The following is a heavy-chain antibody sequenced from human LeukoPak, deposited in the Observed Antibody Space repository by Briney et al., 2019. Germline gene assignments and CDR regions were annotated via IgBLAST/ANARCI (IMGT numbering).Heavy chain of an antibody. V-gene: IGHV3-11*01. CDR3: TRQRRGTYDAFDS. Sequence: GGSLRLSCDASGFSISDYYMSWIRQSPGKGLEWLSYITSGGASTNYADSVKGRFTISRDKAKNSVSLQLNSLRADDTAVYYCTRQRRGTYDAFDSWGQGPLVTVSS. CDR1: GFSISDYY. D-gene: IGHD3-16*01. J-gene: IGHJ4*02. CDR2: ITSGGAST.